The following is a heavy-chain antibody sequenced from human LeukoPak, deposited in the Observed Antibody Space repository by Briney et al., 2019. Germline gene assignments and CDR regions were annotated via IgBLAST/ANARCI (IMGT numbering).Heavy chain of an antibody. D-gene: IGHD3-10*01. J-gene: IGHJ4*02. CDR1: GYTFTDYY. CDR2: INPNSGGT. V-gene: IGHV1-2*02. Sequence: ASVKVSCKASGYTFTDYYIHWVRQAPGQGLEWMGWINPNSGGTNYAQKFQGRVTMTRDTSISTAYMELSRLRSDDTAVYYCARAGAYYYVSGSSNPPQWDSWGQGTLVTVSS. CDR3: ARAGAYYYVSGSSNPPQWDS.